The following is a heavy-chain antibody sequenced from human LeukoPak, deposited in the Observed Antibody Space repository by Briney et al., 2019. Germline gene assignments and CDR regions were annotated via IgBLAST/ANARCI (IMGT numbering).Heavy chain of an antibody. Sequence: LVQSGAEVKKPGSLVKVSCRASGGTFSSYAISWVRQAPGQGLEWMGGIIPIFGTANYAQKFQGRVTITTDESTSTAYMELSSLRSEDTAVYYCARDPVRGWPSAEYIQHWGQGTLVTVSS. CDR1: GGTFSSYA. CDR2: IIPIFGTA. J-gene: IGHJ1*01. D-gene: IGHD6-19*01. CDR3: ARDPVRGWPSAEYIQH. V-gene: IGHV1-69*05.